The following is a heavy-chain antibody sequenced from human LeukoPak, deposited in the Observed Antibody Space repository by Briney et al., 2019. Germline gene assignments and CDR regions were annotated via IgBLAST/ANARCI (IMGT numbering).Heavy chain of an antibody. V-gene: IGHV3-48*01. D-gene: IGHD4-17*01. CDR2: ISSSSSTI. J-gene: IGHJ4*02. CDR1: GFTFSSYS. Sequence: GGSLRLSCAASGFTFSSYSMNWVRQAPGKGLEWVSYISSSSSTIYYADSVRGRFTISRDNSKNTLHLQMNSLRAEDTAVYYCARSITVTTDPFDYWGQGTLVTVSS. CDR3: ARSITVTTDPFDY.